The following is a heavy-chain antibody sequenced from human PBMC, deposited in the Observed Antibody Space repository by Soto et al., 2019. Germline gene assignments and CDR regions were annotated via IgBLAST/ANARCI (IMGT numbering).Heavy chain of an antibody. CDR3: PREKTVGGIRLDN. D-gene: IGHD1-26*01. J-gene: IGHJ4*02. CDR2: VSHDGINI. V-gene: IGHV3-30-3*01. Sequence: QVQLVESGGGVVQPGRSLRLSCAASGFTFTNYPMHWVRQAPGKGLEWVAVVSHDGINIYNADSVKGRFTISRDNSKNTLYLQLNSLRTEDTAVFYGPREKTVGGIRLDNWGQGTLVTVSS. CDR1: GFTFTNYP.